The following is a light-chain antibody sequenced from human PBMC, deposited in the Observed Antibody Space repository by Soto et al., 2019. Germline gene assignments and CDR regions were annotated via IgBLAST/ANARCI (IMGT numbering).Light chain of an antibody. CDR2: EVN. Sequence: QSALTQPPSASGSPVPSVTISCTGTRRDIGGYNYVSWYQQHPGKAPKLVIYEVNKRPSGVPDRFSGSKSGNTASLTVSGLQAEDEADYYCSSYVRSDNLLFGGGTKLTVL. CDR1: RRDIGGYNY. CDR3: SSYVRSDNLL. J-gene: IGLJ2*01. V-gene: IGLV2-8*01.